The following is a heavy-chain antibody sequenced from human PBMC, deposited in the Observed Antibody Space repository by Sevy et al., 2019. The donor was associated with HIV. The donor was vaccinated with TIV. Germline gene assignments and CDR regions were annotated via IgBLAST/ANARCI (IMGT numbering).Heavy chain of an antibody. CDR1: GFTFSNYG. D-gene: IGHD3-16*01. J-gene: IGHJ5*02. CDR2: IWYDGSYE. CDR3: AKTFGIFGVIMSPDFDP. V-gene: IGHV3-33*06. Sequence: GGSLRLSCAASGFTFSNYGMHWVRQAPGKVLEWVAVIWYDGSYEYYADSVKGRFTISRDNAKSTLYLQMNRLRTEETAMYYYAKTFGIFGVIMSPDFDPWGQGTLVTVSS.